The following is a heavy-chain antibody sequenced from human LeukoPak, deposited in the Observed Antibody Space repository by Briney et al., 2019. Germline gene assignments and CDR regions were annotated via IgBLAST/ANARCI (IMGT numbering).Heavy chain of an antibody. CDR3: AKARDGDYVDY. Sequence: GGSLRLSCAASGFTFSSYGMHWVRQAPSKGLEWVAVISYDGSNKYYADSVKGRFTISRDNSKNTLYLQMNSLRAEDTAVYYCAKARDGDYVDYWGQGTLVTVSS. CDR2: ISYDGSNK. J-gene: IGHJ4*02. D-gene: IGHD4-17*01. V-gene: IGHV3-30*18. CDR1: GFTFSSYG.